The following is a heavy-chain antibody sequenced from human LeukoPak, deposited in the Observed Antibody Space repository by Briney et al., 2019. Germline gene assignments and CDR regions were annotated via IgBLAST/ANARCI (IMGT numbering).Heavy chain of an antibody. D-gene: IGHD2-2*02. V-gene: IGHV1-2*02. J-gene: IGHJ5*02. CDR1: GYTFTGYY. CDR2: INPNSGGT. Sequence: ASVKVSCKASGYTFTGYYMHWVRQAPGQGLEWMGWINPNSGGTNYAQKFQGRVTMTRDTSISTAYMELSRLRSDDTAVYYCARLGYCSSTSCYNARGFDPWGQGTLVTVSS. CDR3: ARLGYCSSTSCYNARGFDP.